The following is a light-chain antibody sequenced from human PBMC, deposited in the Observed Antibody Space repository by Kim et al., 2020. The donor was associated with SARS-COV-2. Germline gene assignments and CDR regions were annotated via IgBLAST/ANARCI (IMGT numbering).Light chain of an antibody. CDR3: QQRSNWPPGYT. J-gene: IGKJ2*01. CDR2: DAS. V-gene: IGKV3-11*01. Sequence: SPGEMATLSCRASQSVSSYLAWYQQKPGQAPRLLIYDASNRATGIPARFSGSGSGTDFTLTISSLEPEDFAVYYCQQRSNWPPGYTFGQGTKLEI. CDR1: QSVSSY.